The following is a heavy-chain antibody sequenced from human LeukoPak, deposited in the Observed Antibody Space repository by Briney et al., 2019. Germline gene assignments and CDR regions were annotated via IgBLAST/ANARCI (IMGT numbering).Heavy chain of an antibody. J-gene: IGHJ6*02. CDR1: GGSISRSNHY. CDR3: ARGRGYSGYDFPYYYYGMDV. V-gene: IGHV4-39*01. CDR2: IYYTGST. Sequence: SETLSLTCTVSGGSISRSNHYWGWIRQPPGKGLEWIGSIYYTGSTKYNPSLKSRVTISVDTSKNQFSLKLTSVTAADTAVYYCARGRGYSGYDFPYYYYGMDVWGQGTTVTVSS. D-gene: IGHD5-12*01.